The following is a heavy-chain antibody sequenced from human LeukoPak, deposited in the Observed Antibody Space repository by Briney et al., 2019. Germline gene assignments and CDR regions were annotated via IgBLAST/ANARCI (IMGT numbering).Heavy chain of an antibody. CDR1: GGSISSSSYY. J-gene: IGHJ4*02. V-gene: IGHV4-39*01. CDR2: IYYSGST. Sequence: SETLSLTCTVSGGSISSSSYYWGWIRQPPGKGLEWIGSIYYSGSTYYNPSLKSRVTISVDTSKNQFSLKLSSVTAADTAVYYCARHRPPPPVYSSGWYYFDYWGQGTLVTVSS. D-gene: IGHD6-19*01. CDR3: ARHRPPPPVYSSGWYYFDY.